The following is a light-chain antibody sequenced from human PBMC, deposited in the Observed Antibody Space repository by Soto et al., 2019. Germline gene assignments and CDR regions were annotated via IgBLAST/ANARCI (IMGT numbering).Light chain of an antibody. V-gene: IGKV2-28*01. CDR1: QSLWESNGYNG. CDR2: LGS. Sequence: DIVMTQSPLSLPVTPGKPASISGRSIQSLWESNGYNGLECYLQKPGQSPQLLIYLGSNRASGVPDRFSGSGSGTDFTLKISRVEAEDVGIYYCMQSLQTPLTFGQGTKVEIK. J-gene: IGKJ1*01. CDR3: MQSLQTPLT.